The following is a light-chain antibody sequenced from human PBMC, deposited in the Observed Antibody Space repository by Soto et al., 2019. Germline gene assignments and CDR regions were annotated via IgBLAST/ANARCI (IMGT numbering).Light chain of an antibody. CDR1: QSISNY. CDR2: AAS. V-gene: IGKV1-39*01. Sequence: DIQMTQSPPSLSASVGDRVTITCRACQSISNYFNWYQQRPGKAPKLLIYAASTLQSGVPSRFSGSGSGTDFTLTISSLQPEDFATYYCQQTYSVPFTFGQGTKLVIK. J-gene: IGKJ2*01. CDR3: QQTYSVPFT.